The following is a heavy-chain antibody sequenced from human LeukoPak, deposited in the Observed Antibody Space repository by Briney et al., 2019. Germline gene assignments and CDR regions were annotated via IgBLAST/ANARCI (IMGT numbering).Heavy chain of an antibody. CDR1: GFAFSSYS. D-gene: IGHD7-27*01. J-gene: IGHJ3*02. CDR3: ARDLNWGAGALDI. CDR2: INVSPAYI. Sequence: PGESLRLSCAASGFAFSSYSMSRVRQAPGKGLEWVSSINVSPAYISYADSVKGRFTISRDNAKNSLYLQMNSLRAEDTAVYFCARDLNWGAGALDIWGQGTMVTVSS. V-gene: IGHV3-21*01.